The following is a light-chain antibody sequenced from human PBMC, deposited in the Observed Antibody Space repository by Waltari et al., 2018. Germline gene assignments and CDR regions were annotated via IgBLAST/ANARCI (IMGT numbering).Light chain of an antibody. CDR1: SSDVGGYNY. Sequence: QSALTQPRSVSGSPGQSVTISCTGTSSDVGGYNYVSWYQQHPGKAPKLMIYAVSKRPSGVPDRFSGSKSGNTASLTISGIQAEDEADYYCCSYAGTVVFGGGTKLTVL. V-gene: IGLV2-11*01. CDR2: AVS. J-gene: IGLJ2*01. CDR3: CSYAGTVV.